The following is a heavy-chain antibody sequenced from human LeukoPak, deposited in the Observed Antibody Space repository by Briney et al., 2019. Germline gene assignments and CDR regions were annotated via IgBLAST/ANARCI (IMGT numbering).Heavy chain of an antibody. CDR3: ARFCGGDCYSAVHAFDI. CDR2: NYYSGST. Sequence: SETLSLTCTVSGGSVSSGSYYWSWIRQPPGKGLEWIGYNYYSGSTNYNPSLKSRVTISVDTSKNQFSLKLSSVTAADTAVYYCARFCGGDCYSAVHAFDIWGQGTMVTVSS. V-gene: IGHV4-61*01. CDR1: GGSVSSGSYY. J-gene: IGHJ3*02. D-gene: IGHD2-21*02.